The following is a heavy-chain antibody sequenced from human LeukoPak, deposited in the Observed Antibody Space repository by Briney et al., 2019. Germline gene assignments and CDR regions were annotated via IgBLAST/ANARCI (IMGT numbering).Heavy chain of an antibody. CDR1: RFTVATNH. CDR3: ARDMQLST. V-gene: IGHV3-23*01. Sequence: GGSLRLSCAASRFTVATNHMSWVRQAPGEGLEWVSLISYSGANSYYTDSARGRFTISRDNSKDTLFLQMNSLRAEDTAIYYCARDMQLSTWGLGTMVTVSS. J-gene: IGHJ3*01. D-gene: IGHD3-16*02. CDR2: ISYSGANS.